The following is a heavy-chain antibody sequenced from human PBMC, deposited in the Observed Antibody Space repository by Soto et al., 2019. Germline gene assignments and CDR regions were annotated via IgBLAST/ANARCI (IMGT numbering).Heavy chain of an antibody. D-gene: IGHD3-10*01. CDR2: IWYDGTMK. CDR1: GFTLNNYG. Sequence: QVQLVESGGGVVQPGGSLRLSCVASGFTLNNYGMNWVRQAPGKGLEWVGLIWYDGTMKYSSDAVKGRFSISRDNSKNTLYLQVNSLRAEDTAIYYCARDVGSYGSSRWLDTWGQGTMVTVSS. V-gene: IGHV3-33*01. J-gene: IGHJ5*02. CDR3: ARDVGSYGSSRWLDT.